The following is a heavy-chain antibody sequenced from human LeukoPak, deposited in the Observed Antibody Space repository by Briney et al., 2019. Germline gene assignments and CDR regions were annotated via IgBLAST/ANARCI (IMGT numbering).Heavy chain of an antibody. Sequence: GASVKVSCKASGYTFTGYYMHWVRQAPGQGLEWMGWITPNSGGTNYAQKFQGRVTMTRDTSISTAYMELSRLRSDDTAVYYCARVVWGGDAFDIWGQGTMVTVSS. V-gene: IGHV1-2*02. CDR1: GYTFTGYY. CDR3: ARVVWGGDAFDI. CDR2: ITPNSGGT. D-gene: IGHD3-16*01. J-gene: IGHJ3*02.